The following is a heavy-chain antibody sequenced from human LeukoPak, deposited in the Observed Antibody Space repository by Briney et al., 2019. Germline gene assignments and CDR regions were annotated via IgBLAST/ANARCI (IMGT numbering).Heavy chain of an antibody. Sequence: PGGSLRLSCAASGFTFSSYGMHWVRQAPGKGLEWVAVISYDGSNKYYADSVKGRFTISRDNSKNTLYLQMNSLRAEDTAVYCCAKDLRGYYFDYWGQGTLVTVSS. D-gene: IGHD3-10*01. CDR2: ISYDGSNK. CDR1: GFTFSSYG. J-gene: IGHJ4*02. V-gene: IGHV3-30*18. CDR3: AKDLRGYYFDY.